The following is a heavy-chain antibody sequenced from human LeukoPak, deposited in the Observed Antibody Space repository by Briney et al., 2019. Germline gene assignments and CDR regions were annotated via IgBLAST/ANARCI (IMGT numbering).Heavy chain of an antibody. CDR1: GFTFSSHW. CDR3: ASGYKYGYLFDY. J-gene: IGHJ4*02. Sequence: GGSLRLSCATSGFTFSSHWMNWVRQAPGKGLEWGANIKHDGREKYYVDSVKGRFTISRDNAKNSLYVQMNSLRAEDTAVYYCASGYKYGYLFDYWGQGALVTVSS. D-gene: IGHD5-18*01. V-gene: IGHV3-7*01. CDR2: IKHDGREK.